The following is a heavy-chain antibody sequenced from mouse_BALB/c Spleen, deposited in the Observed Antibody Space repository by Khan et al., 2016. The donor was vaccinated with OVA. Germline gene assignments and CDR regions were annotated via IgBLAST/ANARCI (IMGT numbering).Heavy chain of an antibody. Sequence: MQLEESGPELVKPGASVKMSCKASGYTFTSYVMHWVKQKPGLGLEWIGYIYPFNDDTKYNEKSKGKATLTSDKSSSTAYMELSSLTSEDSAVYYCAPVGNYYVSFAYWGQGTLVTVSA. V-gene: IGHV1S136*01. J-gene: IGHJ3*01. CDR3: APVGNYYVSFAY. CDR1: GYTFTSYV. D-gene: IGHD1-1*01. CDR2: IYPFNDDT.